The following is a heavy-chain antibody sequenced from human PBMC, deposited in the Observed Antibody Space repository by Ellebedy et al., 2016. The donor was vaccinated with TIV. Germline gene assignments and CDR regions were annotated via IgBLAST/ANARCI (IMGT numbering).Heavy chain of an antibody. CDR3: AKFKNIAVPGMGDFDY. CDR2: ISGSRLST. Sequence: PGGSLRLSCAASGFTFSNYAMSWVRQAPGKGLEWVSSISGSRLSTYYADSVKGRFTISRDNSKNTLYLQMNSLRVEDTVVYYCAKFKNIAVPGMGDFDYWGQGTLVTVSS. V-gene: IGHV3-23*01. J-gene: IGHJ4*02. D-gene: IGHD6-19*01. CDR1: GFTFSNYA.